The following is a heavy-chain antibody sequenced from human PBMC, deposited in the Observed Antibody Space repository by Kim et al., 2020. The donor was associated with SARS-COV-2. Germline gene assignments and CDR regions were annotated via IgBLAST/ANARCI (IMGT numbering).Heavy chain of an antibody. Sequence: SLKSRVTISVDTSKNQFSLKLSSVTAADTAVYYCARRSVAVINYYGMDVWGQGTTVTVSS. J-gene: IGHJ6*02. CDR3: ARRSVAVINYYGMDV. V-gene: IGHV4-34*01. D-gene: IGHD6-19*01.